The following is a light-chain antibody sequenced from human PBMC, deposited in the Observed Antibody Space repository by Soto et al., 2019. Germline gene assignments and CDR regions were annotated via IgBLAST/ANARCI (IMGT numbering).Light chain of an antibody. Sequence: EIVLKQSPGTLYLPPGERATLSCRASQSVSSSYLAWYQQKPGQAPRLLIYGASSRATGIPDRFSGSGSGTAFTLTISRLQPEDVAVYYFQQDGSSPLLTFGGRTKGEIK. V-gene: IGKV3-20*01. CDR1: QSVSSSY. CDR3: QQDGSSPLLT. CDR2: GAS. J-gene: IGKJ4*01.